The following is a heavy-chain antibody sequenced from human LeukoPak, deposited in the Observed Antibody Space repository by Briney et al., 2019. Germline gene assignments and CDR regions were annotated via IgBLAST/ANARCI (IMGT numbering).Heavy chain of an antibody. Sequence: SETLSLTCTVSGGFVSSGSYYWSWIRQPPGKGLEWIGYIYFSGSTTYNPSLNSRVTISVDTSKNKFSLKLSSVTAADTAVYSGAGLPSSTMVRGYFDYWGQGTLVTVSS. CDR1: GGFVSSGSYY. CDR3: AGLPSSTMVRGYFDY. CDR2: IYFSGST. V-gene: IGHV4-61*01. D-gene: IGHD3-10*01. J-gene: IGHJ4*02.